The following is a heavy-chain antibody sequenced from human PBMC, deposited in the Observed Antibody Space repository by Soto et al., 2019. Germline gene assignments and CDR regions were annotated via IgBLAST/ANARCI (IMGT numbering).Heavy chain of an antibody. CDR3: XXXXXXADS. V-gene: IGHV1-18*01. CDR2: ISAYNGNT. CDR1: GYTFTSYG. Sequence: QVQLVQSGAEVKKPGASVKVSCKASGYTFTSYGISWVRQAPGQGLEWMGWISAYNGNTKYAQKLQGRVTMTTDTSTSTAYMELRSLRSXXXXXXXXXXXXXXADSWGQGTLVTVSS. J-gene: IGHJ4*02.